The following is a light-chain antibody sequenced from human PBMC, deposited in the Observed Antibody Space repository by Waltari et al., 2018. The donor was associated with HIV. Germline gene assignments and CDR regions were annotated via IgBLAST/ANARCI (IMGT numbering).Light chain of an antibody. V-gene: IGKV1-39*01. CDR2: AAS. Sequence: DIQMTQSPSSLSASVGDRVTITCRASQSISSYLNWYQQKPGKALKLLIYAASSLQSGVPSRFSGSGSGTDFTLTISSLQPGDFATYYCQQTYSTPDTFGQGTKLEIK. CDR3: QQTYSTPDT. J-gene: IGKJ2*01. CDR1: QSISSY.